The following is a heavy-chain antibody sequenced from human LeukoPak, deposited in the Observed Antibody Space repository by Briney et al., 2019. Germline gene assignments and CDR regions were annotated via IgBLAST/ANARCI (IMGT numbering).Heavy chain of an antibody. D-gene: IGHD3-10*01. CDR1: GGSISSYY. V-gene: IGHV4-59*01. J-gene: IGHJ5*02. CDR2: IYYSGST. Sequence: SETLSLTCTVSGGSISSYYWSWIRRPPGKGLEWIGYIYYSGSTNYNPSLKSRVTISVDTSKNQFSLKLSSVTAADTAVYYCARTGSYYGSGSYYNVRSRNWFDPWGQGTLVTVSS. CDR3: ARTGSYYGSGSYYNVRSRNWFDP.